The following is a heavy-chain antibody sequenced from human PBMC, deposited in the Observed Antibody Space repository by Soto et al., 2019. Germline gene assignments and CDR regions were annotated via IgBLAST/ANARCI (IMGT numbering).Heavy chain of an antibody. D-gene: IGHD4-17*01. J-gene: IGHJ3*02. V-gene: IGHV3-66*01. Sequence: EVQLVESGGGLLKPGGSLRLSCAASGFTVSSNYMSWVRQAPGKGLEWVSVIYSGGSTYYADSVKGRFTISRDNSKNTLYLQMNSLRAEDTAAYYCARDHVYGDYELGAFDIWGQGTMVTVSS. CDR3: ARDHVYGDYELGAFDI. CDR2: IYSGGST. CDR1: GFTVSSNY.